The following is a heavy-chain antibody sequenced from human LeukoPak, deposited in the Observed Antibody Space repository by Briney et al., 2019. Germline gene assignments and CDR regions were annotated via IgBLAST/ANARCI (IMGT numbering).Heavy chain of an antibody. CDR1: GFTFNDYA. Sequence: GGSLRLSCAASGFTFNDYAMHWVRQAPGKGLEWVSGISWNSGSIGYADSVKGRFTISRDNAKNSLYLQMNSLRAEDTALYYCAKDIRSSWPYDYYYGMDVWGQGTTVTVSS. J-gene: IGHJ6*02. CDR2: ISWNSGSI. CDR3: AKDIRSSWPYDYYYGMDV. D-gene: IGHD6-13*01. V-gene: IGHV3-9*01.